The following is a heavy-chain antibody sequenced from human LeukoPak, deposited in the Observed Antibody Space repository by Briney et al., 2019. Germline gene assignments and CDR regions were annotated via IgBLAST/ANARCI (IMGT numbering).Heavy chain of an antibody. CDR2: ISHDGNI. CDR1: GGSITSLSYS. V-gene: IGHV4-39*01. D-gene: IGHD1-26*01. Sequence: SETLSLTCGASGGSITSLSYSWGWVRQPPGEGPEYIASISHDGNIYYKPSLKSRVTMSVDTSRNQFSLKLTSVTASDTAVYYCVRHARIGKADYWGQGTLVTVSS. J-gene: IGHJ4*02. CDR3: VRHARIGKADY.